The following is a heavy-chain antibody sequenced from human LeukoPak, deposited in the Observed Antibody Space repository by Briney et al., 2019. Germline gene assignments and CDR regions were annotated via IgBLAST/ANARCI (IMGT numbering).Heavy chain of an antibody. CDR2: ISGPAGST. CDR3: ASWPVGWYGEDS. V-gene: IGHV3-23*01. D-gene: IGHD6-19*01. CDR1: GFTLSSYA. J-gene: IGHJ4*02. Sequence: GGSLRLSCAASGFTLSSYAMTWVRQAPGKGLEWVSDISGPAGSTYYADSVRGRFTISRDISKNTLYLQMNSLRAEDTAVYYCASWPVGWYGEDSWGQGTLVTVSS.